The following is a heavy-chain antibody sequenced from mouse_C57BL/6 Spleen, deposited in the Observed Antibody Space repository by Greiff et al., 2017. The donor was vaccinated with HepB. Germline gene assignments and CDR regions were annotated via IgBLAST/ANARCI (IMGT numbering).Heavy chain of an antibody. CDR3: ARWGLPSFAY. CDR2: INPNNGGT. J-gene: IGHJ3*01. CDR1: GYTFTDYY. D-gene: IGHD2-2*01. V-gene: IGHV1-26*01. Sequence: EVQLQQSGPELVKPGASVKISCKASGYTFTDYYMNWVKQSHGKSLEWIGDINPNNGGTSYNQKFKGKATLTVDKSSSTAYMELRSLTSEDSAVYYCARWGLPSFAYWGQGTLVTVSA.